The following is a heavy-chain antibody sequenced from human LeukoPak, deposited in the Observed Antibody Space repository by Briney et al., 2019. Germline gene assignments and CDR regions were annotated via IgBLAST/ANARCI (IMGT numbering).Heavy chain of an antibody. Sequence: SVKVSCKASGGTFSSYAISWVRQAPGQGLEWMGGIIPIFGTANYAQKFQGRVTITADESTSTAYMELSSLRSEDTAVYYCARFSEGSGWRLGFDYWGQGTLVTVSS. D-gene: IGHD6-19*01. CDR3: ARFSEGSGWRLGFDY. V-gene: IGHV1-69*13. CDR2: IIPIFGTA. CDR1: GGTFSSYA. J-gene: IGHJ4*02.